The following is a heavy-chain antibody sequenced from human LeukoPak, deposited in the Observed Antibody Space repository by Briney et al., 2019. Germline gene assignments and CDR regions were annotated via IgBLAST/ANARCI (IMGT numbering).Heavy chain of an antibody. D-gene: IGHD3-10*01. CDR3: ARGFHFYASGTYSGAFDY. CDR2: ISGSTVGT. CDR1: GFTLSNYM. V-gene: IGHV3-23*01. Sequence: PGGSLRLSCVASGFTLSNYMMSWVRQAPGKGLEWVSAISGSTVGTFYSDSVRGRFTISRDNSKNMLHLQMDNLRAEDTAVYYCARGFHFYASGTYSGAFDYWGQGTLVTVSS. J-gene: IGHJ4*02.